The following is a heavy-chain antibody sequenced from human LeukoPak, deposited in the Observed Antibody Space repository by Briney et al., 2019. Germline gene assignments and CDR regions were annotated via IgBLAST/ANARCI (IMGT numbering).Heavy chain of an antibody. CDR3: ARGEKFSDLDY. J-gene: IGHJ4*02. CDR2: IYNSGST. D-gene: IGHD2-21*01. Sequence: SETLSLTCTVSGGSISSYYWSWIRQPPGQGLEWIGYIYNSGSTNYNPSLKSRVTISVDTSKNQFSLKLSSVTAADTAVYYCARGEKFSDLDYWGQGTLVTVSS. V-gene: IGHV4-59*08. CDR1: GGSISSYY.